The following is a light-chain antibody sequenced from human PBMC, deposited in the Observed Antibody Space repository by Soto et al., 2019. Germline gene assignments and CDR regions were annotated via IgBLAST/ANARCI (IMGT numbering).Light chain of an antibody. V-gene: IGKV3-15*01. CDR1: QTVNSN. CDR3: QQYYNWRRT. CDR2: SAS. Sequence: EIVMTQSPATLSVSPGERATLSCRASQTVNSNLAWFQQKPGQAPTPVIYSASTRATAIPARFSGSGSGTAFTLTVSSLQSEDFAVYSCQQYYNWRRTFGQGTKVEIK. J-gene: IGKJ1*01.